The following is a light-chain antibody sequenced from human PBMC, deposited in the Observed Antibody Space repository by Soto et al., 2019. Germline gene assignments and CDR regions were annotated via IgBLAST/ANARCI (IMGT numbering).Light chain of an antibody. Sequence: EIVLTQSPATLYLSPGERDTLSCRASQSVSSYLAWYQQKPGQAPRLLIYDASNRATGIPARFSGSGSGTDFTLTISSLEPEDFAVYYCQQRSNWPRATFGGGTKVEIK. V-gene: IGKV3-11*01. J-gene: IGKJ4*01. CDR3: QQRSNWPRAT. CDR2: DAS. CDR1: QSVSSY.